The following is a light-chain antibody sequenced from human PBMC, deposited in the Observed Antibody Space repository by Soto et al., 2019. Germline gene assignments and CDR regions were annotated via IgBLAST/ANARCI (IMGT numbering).Light chain of an antibody. J-gene: IGKJ3*01. CDR3: QQRSNLRPVFT. CDR1: QSVTTY. CDR2: DAS. Sequence: EIVLTQSPATLSLSPGDRAALSCRASQSVTTYLAWYQQKPGQAPRLLIYDASNRATGIPAGFSSSGSETHFALTISSLVPEDFEVYYCQQRSNLRPVFTFVPGTKVDIK. V-gene: IGKV3-11*01.